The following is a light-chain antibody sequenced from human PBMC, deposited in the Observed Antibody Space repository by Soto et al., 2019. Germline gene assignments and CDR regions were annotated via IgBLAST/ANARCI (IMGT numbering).Light chain of an antibody. Sequence: QSALTQPASVSGSPGQSITISCSGTSSDVGGYDLVSWYQQHPGKAPKLIISEGSKRPSGASNRFSGSKSGNTASLTISGLQAEDEADYYCCSYAGSSALVFGGGTKVTVL. CDR3: CSYAGSSALV. CDR2: EGS. CDR1: SSDVGGYDL. V-gene: IGLV2-23*01. J-gene: IGLJ2*01.